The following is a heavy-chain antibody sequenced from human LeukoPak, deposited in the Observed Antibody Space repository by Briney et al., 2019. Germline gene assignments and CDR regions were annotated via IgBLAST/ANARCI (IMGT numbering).Heavy chain of an antibody. CDR1: GGSIGSSSYY. CDR2: IYYSGST. Sequence: SETLSLTCTVSGGSIGSSSYYWGWIRQPPGKGLEWIGSIYYSGSTYYNPSLKSRVTISVDTSKNQFSLKLSSVTAADTAVYYCARSGFGFVWGSYRVDYWGQGTLVTVSS. J-gene: IGHJ4*02. V-gene: IGHV4-39*07. D-gene: IGHD3-16*02. CDR3: ARSGFGFVWGSYRVDY.